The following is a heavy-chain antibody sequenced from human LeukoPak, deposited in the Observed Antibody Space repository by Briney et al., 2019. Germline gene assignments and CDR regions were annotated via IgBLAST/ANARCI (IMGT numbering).Heavy chain of an antibody. CDR3: ARTPGGLSGYFDY. CDR2: IYYSGST. V-gene: IGHV4-59*01. CDR1: GGSIRSYY. Sequence: PSETLSLTCTVSGGSIRSYYCSWIRQPPEKGLEWIGYIYYSGSTNYNPSLQSRVTISVDTSKNQFSLKLSSVTAADTAVYYCARTPGGLSGYFDYWGQGTLVTVSS. D-gene: IGHD2/OR15-2a*01. J-gene: IGHJ4*02.